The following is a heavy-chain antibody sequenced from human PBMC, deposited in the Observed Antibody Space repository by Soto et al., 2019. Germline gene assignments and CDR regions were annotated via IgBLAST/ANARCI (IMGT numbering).Heavy chain of an antibody. V-gene: IGHV3-30-3*01. CDR2: ISYDGSNK. Sequence: GGSLRLSCAASGFTFSSYAMHWVRQAPGKGLEWVAVISYDGSNKYYADSVKGRFTISRDNSKNTLYLQMNSLRAEDTAVYYCATHYDSSGYYPDYWGQGTLVTVSS. CDR1: GFTFSSYA. J-gene: IGHJ4*02. CDR3: ATHYDSSGYYPDY. D-gene: IGHD3-22*01.